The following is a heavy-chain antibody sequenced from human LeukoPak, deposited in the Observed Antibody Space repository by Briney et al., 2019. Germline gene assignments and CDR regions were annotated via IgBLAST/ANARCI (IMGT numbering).Heavy chain of an antibody. CDR3: ARGPPKYYDYVWGSYRYWAIFDY. D-gene: IGHD3-16*02. CDR2: IYTSGST. CDR1: GGSISSYY. Sequence: SETLSLTCTVSGGSISSYYWSWIRQPAGKGLEWIGRIYTSGSTNYNPSLKSRVTMSVDTSKNQFSLKLSSVTAADTAVYYCARGPPKYYDYVWGSYRYWAIFDYWGQGTLVTVSS. J-gene: IGHJ4*02. V-gene: IGHV4-4*07.